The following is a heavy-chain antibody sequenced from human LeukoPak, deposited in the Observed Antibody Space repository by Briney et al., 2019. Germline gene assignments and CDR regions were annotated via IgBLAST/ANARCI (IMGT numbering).Heavy chain of an antibody. D-gene: IGHD3-3*01. V-gene: IGHV4-39*01. CDR2: IYYSGNT. CDR1: GVSISSSNSY. Sequence: SETLSLTCTVSGVSISSSNSYWGWIRQPPGKGLEWIGSIYYSGNTYYNASLKSQVSISIDTSKNQFSLKLSSVTAADTAVYWCARGAFGVLLSAFDIWGQGTMVTVSS. CDR3: ARGAFGVLLSAFDI. J-gene: IGHJ3*02.